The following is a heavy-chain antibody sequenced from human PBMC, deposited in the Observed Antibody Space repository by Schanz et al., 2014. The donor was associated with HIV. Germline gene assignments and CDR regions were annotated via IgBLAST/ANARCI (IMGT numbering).Heavy chain of an antibody. V-gene: IGHV1-18*01. CDR2: ISTYNGNP. J-gene: IGHJ4*02. CDR3: ARRYSSSWYYFDS. CDR1: GYTFTSYG. Sequence: QVQLVQSGAEVKKPGASVKVSCKASGYTFTSYGITWVRQAPGQGLEWLGWISTYNGNPNYAQKFQGRVTMTTDTSTSTVYLELRSLRSDDTAMYYCARRYSSSWYYFDSWGQGTLVTVSS. D-gene: IGHD6-13*01.